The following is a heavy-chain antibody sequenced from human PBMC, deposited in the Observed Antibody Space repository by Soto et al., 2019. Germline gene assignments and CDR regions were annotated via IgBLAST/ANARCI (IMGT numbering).Heavy chain of an antibody. CDR1: GFAFSSYE. CDR3: ARAAGIMTRGFTGMDV. D-gene: IGHD3-10*01. CDR2: ISSSASTI. Sequence: EVQLLESGGGLVQPGGSLRLSCEASGFAFSSYEMNWVRQAPGKGLEWVSYISSSASTIHYADSVKGRFTISRDNAKNSVYLQMNSLRTEDSAVYYCARAAGIMTRGFTGMDVWGQGTTVTVSS. J-gene: IGHJ6*02. V-gene: IGHV3-48*03.